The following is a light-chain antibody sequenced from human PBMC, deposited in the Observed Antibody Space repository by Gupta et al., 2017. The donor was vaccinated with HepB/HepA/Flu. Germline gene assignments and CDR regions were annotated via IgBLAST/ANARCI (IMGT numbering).Light chain of an antibody. Sequence: DIVMTQSPLSLPVTPGEPASISCSSSQSLLHSNGYNYLDWYLQKPGQSPQLLIYLGSNRASGVPDKISGSSSDIDLRLKIIRVVAADVGVYYCWLAVQTPGTFGQGTKVEIK. CDR2: LGS. CDR1: QSLLHSNGYNY. J-gene: IGKJ1*01. V-gene: IGKV2-28*01. CDR3: WLAVQTPGT.